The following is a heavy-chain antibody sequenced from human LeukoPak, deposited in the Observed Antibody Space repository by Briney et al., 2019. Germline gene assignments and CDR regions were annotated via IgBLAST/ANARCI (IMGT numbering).Heavy chain of an antibody. D-gene: IGHD2-2*01. J-gene: IGHJ4*02. CDR3: ARALQDIVVVPAAAFDY. CDR1: GGSISSSSYY. Sequence: SETLSLTCTVSGGSISSSSYYWGWIRQPPGKGLEWIGSLYYSGSTYYNPSLKSRVTISVDTSKNQFSLKLSSVTAADTAVYYCARALQDIVVVPAAAFDYWGQGTLVTVSS. V-gene: IGHV4-39*01. CDR2: LYYSGST.